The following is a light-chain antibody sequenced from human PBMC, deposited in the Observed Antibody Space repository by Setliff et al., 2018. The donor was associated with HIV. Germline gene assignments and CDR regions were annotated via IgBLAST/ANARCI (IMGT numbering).Light chain of an antibody. CDR2: SNN. CDR3: AAWDDSLNDYV. Sequence: QSVLTQPPSASGTPGQRVSISCSGSSSNIGSNTVNWYQQLRGTAPKLLIYSNNQRPSGVPDRFSGSKSGTSASLAISGLQSEDEAAYFCAAWDDSLNDYVFGTGTKVPS. J-gene: IGLJ1*01. V-gene: IGLV1-44*01. CDR1: SSNIGSNT.